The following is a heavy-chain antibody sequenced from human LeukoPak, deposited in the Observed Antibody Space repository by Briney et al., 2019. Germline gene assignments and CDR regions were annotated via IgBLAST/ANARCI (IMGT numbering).Heavy chain of an antibody. V-gene: IGHV3-7*01. CDR1: GFAFSSYW. Sequence: GGSLRLSCAASGFAFSSYWMSWVRQAPGKGLEWVANIKQDGSEKYYVDSVKGRFTIPRDNANNSLYLQMNSLRAEDTAVYYCARTFFKQQHLDYWGQGALFTVSS. D-gene: IGHD6-13*01. J-gene: IGHJ4*02. CDR2: IKQDGSEK. CDR3: ARTFFKQQHLDY.